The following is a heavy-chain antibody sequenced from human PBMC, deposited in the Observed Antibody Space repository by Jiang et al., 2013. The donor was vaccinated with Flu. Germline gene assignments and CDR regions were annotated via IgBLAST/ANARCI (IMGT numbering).Heavy chain of an antibody. V-gene: IGHV7-4-1*01. CDR3: ARDQRNLYSGWYRRGWFDP. Sequence: QSGSELKKPGASVKVSCKASGYTFTSYAMNWVRQAPGQGLEWMGWINTNTGNPTYAQGFTGRFVFSLDTSVSTAYLQICSLKAEDTAVYYCARDQRNLYSGWYRRGWFDPWGQGTLVTVSS. J-gene: IGHJ5*02. D-gene: IGHD6-19*01. CDR1: GYTFTSYA. CDR2: INTNTGNP.